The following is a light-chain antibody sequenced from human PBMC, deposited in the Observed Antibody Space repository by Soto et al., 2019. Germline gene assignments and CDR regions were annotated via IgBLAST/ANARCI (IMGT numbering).Light chain of an antibody. CDR1: QSISFN. CDR2: IAS. CDR3: QQYGSSPT. V-gene: IGKV3-15*01. Sequence: EIVMTQSPAALSVSTGERVTLSCRASQSISFNLAWYQQIPGQAPRLLIYIASTRAAGIPARFSGSGSGTDFTLTISRLEPEDFAVYYCQQYGSSPTFGQGTRLEIK. J-gene: IGKJ5*01.